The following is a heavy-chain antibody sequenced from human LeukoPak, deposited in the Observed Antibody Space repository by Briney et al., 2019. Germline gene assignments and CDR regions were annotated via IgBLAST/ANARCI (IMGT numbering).Heavy chain of an antibody. D-gene: IGHD6-6*01. V-gene: IGHV3-53*01. CDR3: AKDPTARLRFDY. CDR2: IYSGGST. Sequence: GGSLRLSCAASGFTVSDNYMSWVRQAPGKGLEWVSVIYSGGSTYYADSVKGRFTISRDNSKNTLYLQMNSLRAEDTAVYYCAKDPTARLRFDYWGQGTLVTVSS. CDR1: GFTVSDNY. J-gene: IGHJ4*02.